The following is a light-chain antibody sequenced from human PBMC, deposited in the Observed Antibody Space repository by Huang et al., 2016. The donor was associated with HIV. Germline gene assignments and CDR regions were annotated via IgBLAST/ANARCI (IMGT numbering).Light chain of an antibody. V-gene: IGKV1-39*01. CDR1: QNISNY. J-gene: IGKJ1*01. CDR3: QQTYSLWT. CDR2: AAS. Sequence: DIQMTQSRSSLSASVGDRVTITCRASQNISNYLNWYQQKPGKAPKVLIYAASSLQSGVPSRFRGGGSGTHFTLTISSLQPEDFATYYCQQTYSLWTFGQGTKVEIK.